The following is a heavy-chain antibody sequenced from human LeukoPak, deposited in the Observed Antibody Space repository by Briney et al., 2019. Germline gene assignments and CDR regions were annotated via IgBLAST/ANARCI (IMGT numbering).Heavy chain of an antibody. J-gene: IGHJ4*02. CDR2: IIPIFGTA. CDR1: GGTFSSYA. V-gene: IGHV1-69*05. Sequence: SVKVSCKASGGTFSSYATSWVRQAPGQGLEWMGRIIPIFGTANYAQKFQGRVTITTDESTSTAYMELSSLRSEDTAVYYCARGPIAVAGNASWDYWGQGTLVTVSS. CDR3: ARGPIAVAGNASWDY. D-gene: IGHD6-19*01.